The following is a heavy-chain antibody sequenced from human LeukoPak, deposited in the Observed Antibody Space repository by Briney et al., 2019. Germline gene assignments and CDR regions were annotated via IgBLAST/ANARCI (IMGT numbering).Heavy chain of an antibody. D-gene: IGHD6-19*01. CDR3: ARERSQRDYKHSSGWYAFDY. J-gene: IGHJ4*02. CDR1: GFTFSSYW. Sequence: QSGGSLRLSCAASGFTFSSYWMSWVRQAPGKGLEWVANIKQDGSEKYYVDSVKGRFTISRHNSKNTLYLQMNSLRAEDTAVYYCARERSQRDYKHSSGWYAFDYWGQGTLVTVSS. CDR2: IKQDGSEK. V-gene: IGHV3-7*03.